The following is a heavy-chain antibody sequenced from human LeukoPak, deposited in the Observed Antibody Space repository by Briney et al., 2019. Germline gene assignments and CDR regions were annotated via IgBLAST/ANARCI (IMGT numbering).Heavy chain of an antibody. CDR2: ISSCGSTI. J-gene: IGHJ4*02. D-gene: IGHD2-21*01. V-gene: IGHV3-48*03. Sequence: GGFLRLSCAASGFTFSSYEMNWVRQAPGKGLEWVSYISSCGSTIYYADSVKGRFTISRDNAKNSLYLQMNSLRAEDTAVYYCARGSRRYCDYWGQGTLVTVSS. CDR1: GFTFSSYE. CDR3: ARGSRRYCDY.